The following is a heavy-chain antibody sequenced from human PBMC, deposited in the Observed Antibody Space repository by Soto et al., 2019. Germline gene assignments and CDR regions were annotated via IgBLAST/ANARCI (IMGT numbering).Heavy chain of an antibody. D-gene: IGHD3-9*01. Sequence: GASVKVSCKASGGTFSSYAISWVRQAPGQGLEXMGXXIXXXGXXXXAXXFQGRVTITADESTSTAYMERSSLRSEDTAVYYCARDILTGLPGWGQGPPVTVSS. V-gene: IGHV1-69*13. J-gene: IGHJ4*02. CDR1: GGTFSSYA. CDR2: XIXXXGXX. CDR3: ARDILTGLPG.